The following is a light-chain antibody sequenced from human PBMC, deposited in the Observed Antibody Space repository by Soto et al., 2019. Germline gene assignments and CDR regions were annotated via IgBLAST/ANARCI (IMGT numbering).Light chain of an antibody. CDR1: QSVSSN. Sequence: EIVMTQSPATLSVSPGERATLSCRASQSVSSNLAWYQQKPGQAPRLLIYGASTTATAIPARFSGSGSGTEFTLTISSLQSEAFAVYYCQQYNNWPPWTFGQGTKVEIK. CDR3: QQYNNWPPWT. J-gene: IGKJ1*01. CDR2: GAS. V-gene: IGKV3-15*01.